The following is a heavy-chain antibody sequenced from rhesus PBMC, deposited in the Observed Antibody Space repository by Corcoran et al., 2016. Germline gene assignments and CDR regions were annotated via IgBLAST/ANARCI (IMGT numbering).Heavy chain of an antibody. D-gene: IGHD4-29*01. CDR3: ARASTGSYGLDS. Sequence: QVQLQESGPGVVKPSATPSLTCAVSGGSISDIYRWSWIRQPPGKGLEWIGYIYGSSTSTNDTPAIKMRVTISKDTAKNQFSWKLSAVTAADTAVYDCARASTGSYGLDSWGQGVVVTVSS. CDR1: GGSISDIYR. CDR2: IYGSSTST. V-gene: IGHV4S10*01. J-gene: IGHJ6*01.